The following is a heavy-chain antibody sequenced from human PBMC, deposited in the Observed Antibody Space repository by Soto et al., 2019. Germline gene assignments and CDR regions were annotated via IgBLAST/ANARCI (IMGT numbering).Heavy chain of an antibody. CDR3: ARAYTGGAFDY. CDR1: GGSISSYY. Sequence: SETLSLTCTVSGGSISSYYWSWIRQPPGKGLEWIGYIYYSGSTNYNPSLKIRVTISVDTSKNQFSLKLSSVTAADTAVYYCARAYTGGAFDYWGQGTLVTVSS. CDR2: IYYSGST. V-gene: IGHV4-59*01. J-gene: IGHJ4*02. D-gene: IGHD2-2*02.